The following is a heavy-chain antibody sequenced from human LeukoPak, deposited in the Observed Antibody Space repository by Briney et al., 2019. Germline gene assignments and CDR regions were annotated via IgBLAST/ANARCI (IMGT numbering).Heavy chain of an antibody. CDR1: GYTFTGYY. Sequence: ASVKVSCKASGYTFTGYYMHRVRQAPGQGLEWMGWVNPNSGGTNYAQKFQGRVTMTRDMSISTAYMELSRLRSDDTAVYYCARAPDCSGGRCYIRFDYWGQGTLVTVSS. D-gene: IGHD2-15*01. CDR2: VNPNSGGT. J-gene: IGHJ4*02. V-gene: IGHV1-2*02. CDR3: ARAPDCSGGRCYIRFDY.